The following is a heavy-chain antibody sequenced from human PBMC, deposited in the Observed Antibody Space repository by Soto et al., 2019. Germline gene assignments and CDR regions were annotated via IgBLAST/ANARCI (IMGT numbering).Heavy chain of an antibody. Sequence: QVQLVQSGAEVQKPGSSVKVSCKASGGTFSSYAISWVRQAPGQGLEWMGGIIPIFGTANYAQKFQGRVTITADESTSTAYMELSSLRSEDTAVYYCARDRKDGYNFHYYYGMDVWGQGTTVTVSS. CDR3: ARDRKDGYNFHYYYGMDV. V-gene: IGHV1-69*01. D-gene: IGHD5-12*01. CDR2: IIPIFGTA. CDR1: GGTFSSYA. J-gene: IGHJ6*02.